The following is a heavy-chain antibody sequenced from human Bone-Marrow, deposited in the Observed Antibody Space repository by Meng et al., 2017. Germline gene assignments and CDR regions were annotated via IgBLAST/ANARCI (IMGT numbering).Heavy chain of an antibody. CDR1: GYTFTSYY. D-gene: IGHD5-24*01. CDR2: INPSGGST. CDR3: ARDQAKMEGFDY. Sequence: QVQLVQSGAEVKKPGASVKVSCKASGYTFTSYYMHWVRQAPGQGLEWMGIINPSGGSTSYAQKFQGRVTMTRDTSTSTVYMELSSLRSEDTAVYYRARDQAKMEGFDYWGQGTLVTVSS. J-gene: IGHJ4*02. V-gene: IGHV1-46*01.